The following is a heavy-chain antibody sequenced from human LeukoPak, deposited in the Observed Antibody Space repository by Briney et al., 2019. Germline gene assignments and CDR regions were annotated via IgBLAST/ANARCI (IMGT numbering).Heavy chain of an antibody. Sequence: SETLSLTCTVSGGSISSYYWSWIRQPPGKGLEWIGYIYYSGSTNYNPSLKSRVTISVDTSKNRFSLKLSSVTAADTAVYYCARTYYDFWSGHRYYFDYWGQGTLVTVSS. CDR1: GGSISSYY. CDR2: IYYSGST. D-gene: IGHD3-3*01. CDR3: ARTYYDFWSGHRYYFDY. J-gene: IGHJ4*02. V-gene: IGHV4-59*01.